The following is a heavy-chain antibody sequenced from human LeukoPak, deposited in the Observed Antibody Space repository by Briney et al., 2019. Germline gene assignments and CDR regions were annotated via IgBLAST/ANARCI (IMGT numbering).Heavy chain of an antibody. V-gene: IGHV3-33*01. CDR3: ARGVSVVVPAATQYNWFDP. Sequence: PGGSLRLSCAASGFTFSSYGMHWVRQAPGKGLEWVAVIWYDGSNKYYADSVKGRFTISRDNSKNALYLQMNSLRAEDTAVYYCARGVSVVVPAATQYNWFDPWGQGTLVTVSS. J-gene: IGHJ5*02. CDR2: IWYDGSNK. D-gene: IGHD2-2*01. CDR1: GFTFSSYG.